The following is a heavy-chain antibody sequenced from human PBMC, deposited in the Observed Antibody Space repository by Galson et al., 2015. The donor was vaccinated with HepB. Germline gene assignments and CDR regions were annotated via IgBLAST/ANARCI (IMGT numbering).Heavy chain of an antibody. CDR3: ATAKNYYMDV. J-gene: IGHJ6*03. CDR1: GFTVSTYA. CDR2: VSYDGNKQ. D-gene: IGHD4/OR15-4a*01. V-gene: IGHV3-30-3*01. Sequence: SLRLSCAASGFTVSTYAMNWVRQAPGKGLEWLAIVSYDGNKQYYADSMKGRFTISRDTSKNMQHLQKNSLRAEDTAVFYGATAKNYYMDVWGKGTTVTVSS.